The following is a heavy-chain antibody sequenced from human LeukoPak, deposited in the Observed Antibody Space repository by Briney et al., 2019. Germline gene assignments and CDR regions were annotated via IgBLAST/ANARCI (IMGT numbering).Heavy chain of an antibody. CDR3: ARDRSMGF. CDR2: ISGSGGST. Sequence: PGGSLRLSCAASGFTFSSYAMSWVRQAPGKGLEWVSAISGSGGSTYYADSVKGRFTISRDNAKNSLYLQMNSLRDEDTAVYHCARDRSMGFWGQGTLVTVSS. CDR1: GFTFSSYA. V-gene: IGHV3-23*01. J-gene: IGHJ4*02. D-gene: IGHD2/OR15-2a*01.